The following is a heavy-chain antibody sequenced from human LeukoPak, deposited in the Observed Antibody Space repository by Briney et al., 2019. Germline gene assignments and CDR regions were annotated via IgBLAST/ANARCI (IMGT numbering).Heavy chain of an antibody. CDR2: IYPGDSDT. CDR3: ARRSLYYYDSSGCYFDS. D-gene: IGHD3-22*01. J-gene: IGHJ4*02. V-gene: IGHV5-51*01. CDR1: GYSFTNYW. Sequence: GESLKISCKGSGYSFTNYWIGWVRQVPGKGLEWMGIIYPGDSDTRYSPSFQGQVTISVDTSIDTAYLQWSSLKASDTAMYYCARRSLYYYDSSGCYFDSWGQGTLVTVSS.